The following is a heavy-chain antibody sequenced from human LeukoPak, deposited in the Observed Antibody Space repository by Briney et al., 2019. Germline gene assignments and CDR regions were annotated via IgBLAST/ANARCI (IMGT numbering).Heavy chain of an antibody. D-gene: IGHD3-22*01. V-gene: IGHV3-74*01. CDR2: INSDGSST. CDR1: GFTFTSYW. Sequence: GGSLRLSCAASGFTFTSYWMHWVRQAPGKGLVWVSRINSDGSSTNYADSVKGRFTISRDNAKNTLYLQVNSLRAEDTAVYFCARGTNYYESTGMSDWGQGTLVTVSS. J-gene: IGHJ4*02. CDR3: ARGTNYYESTGMSD.